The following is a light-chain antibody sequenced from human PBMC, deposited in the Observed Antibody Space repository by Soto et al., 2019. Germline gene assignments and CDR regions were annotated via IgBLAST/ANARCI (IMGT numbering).Light chain of an antibody. CDR2: EGS. V-gene: IGLV2-23*01. J-gene: IGLJ2*01. Sequence: QSALTQPASVSGSPGQSITISCTGTRSDIGSYDLVSWYQPHPGKTPKLMVYEGSKRHSGVSDRFSGSKSGNTASLAISGLQCEDESDYYCRSYAGSTLSVLFGGWAKLSVL. CDR1: RSDIGSYDL. CDR3: RSYAGSTLSVL.